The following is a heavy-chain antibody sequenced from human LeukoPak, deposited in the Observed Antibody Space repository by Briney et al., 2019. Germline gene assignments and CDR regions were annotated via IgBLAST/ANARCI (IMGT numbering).Heavy chain of an antibody. Sequence: GGSLRLSCEASGFAFSTYWMHWVRQAPGKGLVWVSRLNSDGGITTYADSVKGRFTISRDNAKNTLYLQMNSLRAEDTAVYYCARVLGTGYASGWFGGAFDYWGQGSLVTVSS. CDR3: ARVLGTGYASGWFGGAFDY. J-gene: IGHJ4*02. CDR2: LNSDGGIT. D-gene: IGHD6-19*01. CDR1: GFAFSTYW. V-gene: IGHV3-74*03.